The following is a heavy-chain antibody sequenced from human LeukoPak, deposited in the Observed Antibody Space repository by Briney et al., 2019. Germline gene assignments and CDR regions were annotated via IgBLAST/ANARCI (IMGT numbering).Heavy chain of an antibody. CDR1: GYTFTGYY. CDR3: ARALTVTGSFDY. V-gene: IGHV1-2*04. J-gene: IGHJ4*02. Sequence: GASVKVSCKASGYTFTGYYMRWVRQAPGQGLERMGWINPNSGGTNYAQKFQGWVTMTRDTSISTAYMELSRLRSDDTAVYYCARALTVTGSFDYWGQGTLVTVSS. CDR2: INPNSGGT. D-gene: IGHD4-17*01.